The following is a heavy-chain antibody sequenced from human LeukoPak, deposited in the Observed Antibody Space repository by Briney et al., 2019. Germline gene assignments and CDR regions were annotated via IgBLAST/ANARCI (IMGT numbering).Heavy chain of an antibody. V-gene: IGHV5-10-1*01. Sequence: GESLKISCKGSGYSFTSYWISWVRQMPGKGLEWMGRIDPSDSYTNYSPSFQGHVTISADKSISTAYLQWSSLKASDTAMYYCASYGDYVSVTKPLAAFDIWGQGTMVTVSS. J-gene: IGHJ3*02. CDR1: GYSFTSYW. D-gene: IGHD4-17*01. CDR2: IDPSDSYT. CDR3: ASYGDYVSVTKPLAAFDI.